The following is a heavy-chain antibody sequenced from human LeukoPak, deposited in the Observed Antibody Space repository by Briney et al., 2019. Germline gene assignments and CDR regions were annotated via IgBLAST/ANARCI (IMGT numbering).Heavy chain of an antibody. Sequence: ASVKVSCKASGYTFTGYYIHWVRQAPGQGLEWMGWINPNSGGTNYAQKFQGRVTMTRDTSISTAYMELSRLRSDDTAVYYCATGAIFGVVNFDYWGQGTLVTVSS. D-gene: IGHD3-3*01. CDR3: ATGAIFGVVNFDY. CDR2: INPNSGGT. V-gene: IGHV1-2*02. CDR1: GYTFTGYY. J-gene: IGHJ4*02.